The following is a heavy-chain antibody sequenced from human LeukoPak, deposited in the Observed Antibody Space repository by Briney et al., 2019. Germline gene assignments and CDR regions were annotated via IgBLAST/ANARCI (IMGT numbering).Heavy chain of an antibody. CDR3: ARHPGPSLEWLPQHYYYYYMDV. D-gene: IGHD3-3*01. J-gene: IGHJ6*03. CDR2: IYYSGST. CDR1: GGSISSYY. Sequence: SETLSLTCTVSGGSISSYYWSWIRQPSGKGLEWIGYIYYSGSTNYNPSLKSRVTISVDTSKNQFSLKLSSVTAADTAVYYCARHPGPSLEWLPQHYYYYYMDVWGKGTTVTVSS. V-gene: IGHV4-59*08.